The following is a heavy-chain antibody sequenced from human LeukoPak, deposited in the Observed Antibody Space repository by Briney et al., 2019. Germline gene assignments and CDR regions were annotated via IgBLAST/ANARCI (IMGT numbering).Heavy chain of an antibody. CDR2: IIRSGATT. CDR3: AKDPSGGSGTPAEYFQH. J-gene: IGHJ1*01. D-gene: IGHD2-15*01. Sequence: HPGGSLRLSCAASGFTFSSNAMSWVRQAPGKGLEWVSGIIRSGATTYYADSVKGRFTISRDNSKNTLYLQMNSLRAEDTAVYYCAKDPSGGSGTPAEYFQHWGQGTLVTVYS. CDR1: GFTFSSNA. V-gene: IGHV3-23*01.